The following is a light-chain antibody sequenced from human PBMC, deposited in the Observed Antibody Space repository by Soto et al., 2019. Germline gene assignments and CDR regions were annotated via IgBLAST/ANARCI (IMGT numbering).Light chain of an antibody. CDR2: EVT. CDR3: SSYAGNRHFYV. V-gene: IGLV2-8*01. J-gene: IGLJ1*01. Sequence: QSALTQPPSASGSPGQSVAISCTGTSSDVGGYNFVSWYQQHPGKAPRLVIYEVTKRPSGIPDRFSGSKSGNTASLTVSGLQAEDEADYYCSSYAGNRHFYVFGTGTKVTV. CDR1: SSDVGGYNF.